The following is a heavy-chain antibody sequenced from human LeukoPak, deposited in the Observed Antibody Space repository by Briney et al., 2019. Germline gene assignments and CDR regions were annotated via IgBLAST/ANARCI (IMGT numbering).Heavy chain of an antibody. Sequence: ASVKVSCKASGYTSTSYDINWVRQATGQGLEWMGWMNPNSGNTGYAQKFQGRVTMTRNTSISTAYMELSSLRSEDTAVYYCARWSEWMDQLGRRGFDYWGQGTLVTVSS. D-gene: IGHD2-2*01. CDR1: GYTSTSYD. CDR2: MNPNSGNT. J-gene: IGHJ4*02. CDR3: ARWSEWMDQLGRRGFDY. V-gene: IGHV1-8*01.